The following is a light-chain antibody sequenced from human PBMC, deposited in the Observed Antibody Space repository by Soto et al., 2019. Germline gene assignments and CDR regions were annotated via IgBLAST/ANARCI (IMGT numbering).Light chain of an antibody. CDR3: QQYNNSPFP. Sequence: EIVMTQSPATLSVSPGERATLSCRASQSVSSNLAWYQQKPGQAPRLLIYGASTRATGIPARFSGSGSGTEFTLTISSLQSEDFAVYYCQQYNNSPFPFGPGIKVDIK. J-gene: IGKJ3*01. CDR2: GAS. CDR1: QSVSSN. V-gene: IGKV3-15*01.